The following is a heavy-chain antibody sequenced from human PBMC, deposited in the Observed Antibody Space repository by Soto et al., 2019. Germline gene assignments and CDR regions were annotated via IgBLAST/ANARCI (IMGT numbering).Heavy chain of an antibody. J-gene: IGHJ6*02. CDR2: IYSGGST. D-gene: IGHD3-10*02. Sequence: GGSLRLSCAASGFTVSSNYMSWVRQAPGKGLEWVSVIYSGGSTYYADSVKGRFTISRDNSKNTLYLQMNSLRAEDTAVYYCARGKVAATTMLYYYYGMDVWGQGTTVTVSS. CDR1: GFTVSSNY. V-gene: IGHV3-53*01. CDR3: ARGKVAATTMLYYYYGMDV.